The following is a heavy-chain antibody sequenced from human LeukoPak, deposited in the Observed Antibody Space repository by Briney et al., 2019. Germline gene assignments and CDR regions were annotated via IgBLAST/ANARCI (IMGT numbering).Heavy chain of an antibody. Sequence: SETLSLTCTVSGGSISSSSYYWGWIRQPPGKGLEWIGSFSYGGNTNYNPSLRSRVTISVDTSKNQLSLRLSSVTATDTAMYYCARRAVENYFDYWGQGTLVTVSS. D-gene: IGHD5-24*01. J-gene: IGHJ4*02. V-gene: IGHV4-39*01. CDR1: GGSISSSSYY. CDR2: FSYGGNT. CDR3: ARRAVENYFDY.